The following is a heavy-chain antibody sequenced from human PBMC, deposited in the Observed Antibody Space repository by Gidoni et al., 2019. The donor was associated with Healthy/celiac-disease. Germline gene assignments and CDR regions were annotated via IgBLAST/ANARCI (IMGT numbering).Heavy chain of an antibody. CDR2: IKSKTDGGTT. CDR3: TSTGERGSYYYYYGMDV. V-gene: IGHV3-15*01. CDR1: GFTFSNAW. J-gene: IGHJ6*02. D-gene: IGHD3-16*01. Sequence: EVQLVESGGGLVKPGGSLRLSCAASGFTFSNAWMSWVRQAPGKGLEWVGRIKSKTDGGTTDYAAPVKGRFTISRDDSKNTLYLQMNSLKTEDTAVYYCTSTGERGSYYYYYGMDVWGQGTTVTVSS.